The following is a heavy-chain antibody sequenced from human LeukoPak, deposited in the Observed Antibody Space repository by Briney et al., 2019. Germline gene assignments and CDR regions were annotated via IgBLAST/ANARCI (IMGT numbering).Heavy chain of an antibody. V-gene: IGHV1-18*01. CDR1: GYTFTTYG. D-gene: IGHD3-22*01. J-gene: IGHJ5*02. CDR2: ISAYNGNT. CDR3: ARGSMIVVAPSAGWFDP. Sequence: ASVKVSCKASGYTFTTYGINWVRQAPGQGLEWMGWISAYNGNTKYAQNVQGRVTMTTETSTSTAYMELRSLRSDDTAVYYCARGSMIVVAPSAGWFDPWGQGTLVTVSS.